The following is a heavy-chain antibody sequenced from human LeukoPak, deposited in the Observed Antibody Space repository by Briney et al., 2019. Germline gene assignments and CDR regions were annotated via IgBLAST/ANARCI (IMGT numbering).Heavy chain of an antibody. CDR3: ARGSPATVTTFTPFDP. D-gene: IGHD4-17*01. V-gene: IGHV3-30*04. CDR2: ISYDGSNK. CDR1: GFTFSFYA. J-gene: IGHJ5*02. Sequence: PGRSLRLSCAASGFTFSFYAMHRVRQAPGKGLEWVAVISYDGSNKYYADSVKGRFTISRDNSKNTLFLQMNSLRTDDTAVYYCARGSPATVTTFTPFDPWGQGTLVTVSS.